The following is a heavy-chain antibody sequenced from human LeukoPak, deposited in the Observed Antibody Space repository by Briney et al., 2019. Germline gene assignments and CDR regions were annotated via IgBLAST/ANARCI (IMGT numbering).Heavy chain of an antibody. D-gene: IGHD3/OR15-3a*01. V-gene: IGHV1-24*01. CDR2: FRPENDVP. Sequence: PAASVKVSCKLSENRLTQLPMHWVRQAPGEGLEWVGGFRPENDVPIYAQKFQGRVAMTTDTSTDTAYMELRSLKSDDTAVYFCATLLDSFWSGHSVPPEDYWGQGTLVTVSS. J-gene: IGHJ4*02. CDR1: ENRLTQLP. CDR3: ATLLDSFWSGHSVPPEDY.